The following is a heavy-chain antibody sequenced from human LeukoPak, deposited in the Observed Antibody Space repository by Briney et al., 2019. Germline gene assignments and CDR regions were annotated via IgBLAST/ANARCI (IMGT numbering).Heavy chain of an antibody. CDR3: ARRHCIGDGHFYYFDS. CDR1: GGSVSSYY. V-gene: IGHV4-59*02. Sequence: PSETLSLTCAVSGGSVSSYYWSWIRQPPGKGLEWIAYISHNGDTNSNPSLKSRVTISLDTSQNQFSLKLGSVTAAGTAVFYCARRHCIGDGHFYYFDSWGQGTLATVSS. J-gene: IGHJ4*02. CDR2: ISHNGDT. D-gene: IGHD2-15*01.